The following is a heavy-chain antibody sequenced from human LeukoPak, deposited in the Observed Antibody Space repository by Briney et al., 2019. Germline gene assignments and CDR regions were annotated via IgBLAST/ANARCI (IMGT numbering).Heavy chain of an antibody. CDR1: GFTFSSYA. V-gene: IGHV3-23*01. CDR3: AKGSLYYNDGSGHHLDY. Sequence: GGSLRLSCAASGFTFSSYAMSWVRQAPGKGLEWVSAISGSGGSTYYADSVKGRFTISRDNSKNTLYLQMNSLRAEDTAVYYCAKGSLYYNDGSGHHLDYWGQGSLVTVSS. D-gene: IGHD3-22*01. CDR2: ISGSGGST. J-gene: IGHJ4*02.